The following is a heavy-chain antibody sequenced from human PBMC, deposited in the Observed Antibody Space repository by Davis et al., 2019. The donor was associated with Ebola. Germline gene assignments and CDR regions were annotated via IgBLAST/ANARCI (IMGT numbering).Heavy chain of an antibody. V-gene: IGHV4-59*01. Sequence: SETLSLTCTVSGGSISSYYWSWIRQPPGKGLEWIGYIYYSGSTNYNPSLKSRVTISVDTSKNQFSLKLSSVTAADTAVYYCARDLGFLRSGEMDVWGKGTTVTVSS. CDR1: GGSISSYY. CDR3: ARDLGFLRSGEMDV. CDR2: IYYSGST. J-gene: IGHJ6*04. D-gene: IGHD3-3*01.